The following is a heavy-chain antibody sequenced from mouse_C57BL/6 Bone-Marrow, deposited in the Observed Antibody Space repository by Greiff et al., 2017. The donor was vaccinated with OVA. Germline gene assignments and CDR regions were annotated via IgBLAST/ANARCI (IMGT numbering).Heavy chain of an antibody. CDR3: ARGETTYYFDY. CDR2: ISSGGSYT. V-gene: IGHV5-6*01. CDR1: GFTFSSYG. D-gene: IGHD2-12*01. J-gene: IGHJ2*01. Sequence: EVQVVESGGDLVKPGGSLKLSCAASGFTFSSYGMSWVRQTPDKRLEWVATISSGGSYTYYPDSVKGRFTISRDNAKNTLYLQMRSLKSEDTAMYYCARGETTYYFDYWGQGTTLTGTS.